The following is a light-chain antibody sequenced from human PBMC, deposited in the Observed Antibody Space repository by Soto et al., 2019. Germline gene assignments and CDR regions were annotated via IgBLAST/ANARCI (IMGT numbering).Light chain of an antibody. CDR2: GVS. Sequence: QSALTQPPSASGSPGQSVTISCTGTSSDIGTFSSISWYQQYPGKAPKLMIFGVSQRPSGVPDRFSGSKSANTASLTVSGLQDEDEAEYYCSSQAGSDSLKVFGGGTKLTVL. CDR3: SSQAGSDSLKV. V-gene: IGLV2-8*01. CDR1: SSDIGTFSS. J-gene: IGLJ2*01.